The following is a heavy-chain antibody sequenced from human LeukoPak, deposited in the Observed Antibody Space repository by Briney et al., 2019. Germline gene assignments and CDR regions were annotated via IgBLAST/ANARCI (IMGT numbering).Heavy chain of an antibody. Sequence: SETLSLTCSVSGFSITSGYFWGWIRQSPGKGLEWIGNIYTTGAGSTYYNPSVKSRVTLFSDKAKNQLSLKVNSVTAADTAVYYCARGQIYDYWTPVSWKFDLWGRGTLVSVSS. CDR3: ARGQIYDYWTPVSWKFDL. D-gene: IGHD3/OR15-3a*01. CDR1: GFSITSGYF. V-gene: IGHV4-38-2*02. CDR2: IYTTGAGST. J-gene: IGHJ2*01.